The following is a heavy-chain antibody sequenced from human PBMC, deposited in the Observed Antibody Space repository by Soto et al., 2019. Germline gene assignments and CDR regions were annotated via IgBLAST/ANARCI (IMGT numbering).Heavy chain of an antibody. Sequence: GGSLRLSCAASGFTFSIYTMHWVRQAPGKGLEWVAVIWYDGSKGYYADSVKGRFTISRDYSKNTLYLQMNSLRAEDTAVYYCARDQSTKEDLDAFDIWGQGTMVT. CDR3: ARDQSTKEDLDAFDI. CDR2: IWYDGSKG. V-gene: IGHV3-33*01. J-gene: IGHJ3*02. CDR1: GFTFSIYT.